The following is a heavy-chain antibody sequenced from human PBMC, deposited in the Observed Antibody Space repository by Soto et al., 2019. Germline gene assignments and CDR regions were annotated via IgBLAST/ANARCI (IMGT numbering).Heavy chain of an antibody. D-gene: IGHD1-20*01. Sequence: HPGGSLRLSCAASGFTFSSYAMHWVRQAPGKGLEWVAVISYDGSNKYYADSVKGRFTISRDNSKNTLYLQMNSLRAEDTAVYYCARDLLRFVRLTGTFRFGMDVWGQGTTVTVSS. CDR3: ARDLLRFVRLTGTFRFGMDV. CDR1: GFTFSSYA. J-gene: IGHJ6*02. V-gene: IGHV3-30-3*01. CDR2: ISYDGSNK.